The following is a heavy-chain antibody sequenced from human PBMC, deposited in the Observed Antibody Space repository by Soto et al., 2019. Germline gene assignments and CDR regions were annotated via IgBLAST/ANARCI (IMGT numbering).Heavy chain of an antibody. CDR1: GASISSYY. V-gene: IGHV4-59*01. J-gene: IGHJ5*02. CDR2: ISYSGST. D-gene: IGHD4-17*01. Sequence: PSETLSLTCTVSGASISSYYWIWIRQPPGKGLEWIGYISYSGSTNYNPSPKSRVTMSADTSKNQFSLKLSSVTAADTAVYYCASTNYGDYNWFDPWGQGALVTVSS. CDR3: ASTNYGDYNWFDP.